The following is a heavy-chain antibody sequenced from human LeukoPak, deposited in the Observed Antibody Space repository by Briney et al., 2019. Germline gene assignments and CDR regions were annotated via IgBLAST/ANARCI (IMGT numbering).Heavy chain of an antibody. CDR2: IYPGDSDT. Sequence: GESLKISCKGSGYSFTNYWIGWVRQMPGKGLKWMGIIYPGDSDTRYSPSFQGQVTMSVDKSINTAYLQWSSLEASDTAIYYCARVPYSATSAYNWFDPWGQGTLVTVSS. V-gene: IGHV5-51*01. CDR3: ARVPYSATSAYNWFDP. CDR1: GYSFTNYW. J-gene: IGHJ5*02. D-gene: IGHD3-16*01.